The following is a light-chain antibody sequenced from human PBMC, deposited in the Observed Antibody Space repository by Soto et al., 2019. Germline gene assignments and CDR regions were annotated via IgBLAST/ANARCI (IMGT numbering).Light chain of an antibody. J-gene: IGKJ4*01. CDR3: QQFKSYPLT. CDR1: QAISNY. V-gene: IGKV1-39*01. CDR2: GAK. Sequence: DIQMTQSPSFLSASVGDRVTITCRASQAISNYLNWYQQKPGKAPNLLIFGAKTLQSGVPSRFSGSGYGTDFTLTITTLQPEDVGMYYCQQFKSYPLTFGGGTKVEI.